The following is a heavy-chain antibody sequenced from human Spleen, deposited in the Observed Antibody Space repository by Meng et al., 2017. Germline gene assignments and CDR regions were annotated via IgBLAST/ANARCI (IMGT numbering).Heavy chain of an antibody. CDR1: GFTFSSYW. CDR3: ARASGYGIDY. Sequence: GESLKISCAAFGFTFSSYWMSWVRQAPGKGLEWVANIKQDGSEKYYVDSVKGRFTISRDNAKNSLYLQMNSLRAEDTAVYYCARASGYGIDYWGQGTLVTVSS. J-gene: IGHJ4*02. V-gene: IGHV3-7*01. D-gene: IGHD5-12*01. CDR2: IKQDGSEK.